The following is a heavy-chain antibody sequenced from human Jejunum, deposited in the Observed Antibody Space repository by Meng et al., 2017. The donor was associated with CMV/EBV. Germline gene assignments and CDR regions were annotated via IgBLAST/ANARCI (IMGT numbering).Heavy chain of an antibody. Sequence: GVTFSSHAMHWVSQAPGKGLGWVAVTSYDGNSQYYTDSVKGRFTISRDNSDNMLYLQMNSLRADDTAVYYCARDGGGFNSSPFDYWGQGTLVTVSS. CDR1: GVTFSSHA. V-gene: IGHV3-30*04. D-gene: IGHD3-16*01. J-gene: IGHJ4*02. CDR3: ARDGGGFNSSPFDY. CDR2: TSYDGNSQ.